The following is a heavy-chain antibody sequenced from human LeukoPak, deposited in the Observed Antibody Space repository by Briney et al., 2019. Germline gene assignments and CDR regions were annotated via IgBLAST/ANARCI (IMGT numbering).Heavy chain of an antibody. D-gene: IGHD1-26*01. CDR3: AKGSGYSLTAPYYFYY. CDR1: GFTCDHYA. V-gene: IGHV3-9*03. J-gene: IGHJ4*02. Sequence: GGSLRLSCACSGFTCDHYAMHWLRQARSKDLDWVSRINWNSANIGYADSVKGRFTIYRDNAKNCLYLQMNSVRAEDMALYYCAKGSGYSLTAPYYFYYWGQGTLVTVSS. CDR2: INWNSANI.